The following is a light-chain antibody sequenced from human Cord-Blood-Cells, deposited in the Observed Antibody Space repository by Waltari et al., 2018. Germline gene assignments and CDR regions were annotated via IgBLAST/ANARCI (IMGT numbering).Light chain of an antibody. CDR2: DVS. CDR3: SSYTSSSTLV. CDR1: SSGGGGSNY. Sequence: QSPLTPPSSVSGAPGTSIPTSCPGTSSGGGGSNYFPWYQQHPGKAPKLMIYDVSNRPSGVSNRFSGSKSGNTASLTISGLQAEDEADYYCSSYTSSSTLVFGGGTKLTVL. J-gene: IGLJ2*01. V-gene: IGLV2-14*01.